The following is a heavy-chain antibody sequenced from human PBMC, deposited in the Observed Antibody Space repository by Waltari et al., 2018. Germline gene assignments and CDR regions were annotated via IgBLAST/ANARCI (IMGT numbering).Heavy chain of an antibody. Sequence: QVQLVQSGAEVKKPGSSVKVSCKASGGTFSSYAISWVRQAPGQGLEWMGGFDPEDGETIYAQKFQGRVTMTEDTSTDTAYMELSSLRSEDTAVYYCATERVFWWLDAFDIWGQGTMVTVSS. D-gene: IGHD2-21*01. CDR3: ATERVFWWLDAFDI. CDR1: GGTFSSYA. J-gene: IGHJ3*02. CDR2: FDPEDGET. V-gene: IGHV1-24*01.